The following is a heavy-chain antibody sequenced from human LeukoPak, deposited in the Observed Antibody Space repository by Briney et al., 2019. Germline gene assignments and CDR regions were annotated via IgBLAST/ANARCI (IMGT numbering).Heavy chain of an antibody. CDR1: GGSFSGYY. CDR3: ARGTTLVKNTHFDY. Sequence: SETLSLTCAVYGGSFSGYYWSWIRQPPGKGLEWIGEINHSGSTNYNPSLKSRVTISVDTSKNQFSLKLSSVTAADTAVYYCARGTTLVKNTHFDYWGQGTLVTVSS. J-gene: IGHJ4*02. D-gene: IGHD1-1*01. V-gene: IGHV4-34*01. CDR2: INHSGST.